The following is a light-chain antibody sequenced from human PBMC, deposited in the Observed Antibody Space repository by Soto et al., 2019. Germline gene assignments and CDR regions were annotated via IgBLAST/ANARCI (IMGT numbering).Light chain of an antibody. V-gene: IGKV3-20*01. CDR2: GAP. CDR3: QEGWT. Sequence: EIVLTQSAGNLSLSPGERATLSCRASQSVSSSYLACNQQKPGQAHKLLIYGAPSRATGIPDRFSGSGSGTDFTLTISRLVAEDFAVYYCQEGWTFGQGTKVEIK. J-gene: IGKJ1*01. CDR1: QSVSSSY.